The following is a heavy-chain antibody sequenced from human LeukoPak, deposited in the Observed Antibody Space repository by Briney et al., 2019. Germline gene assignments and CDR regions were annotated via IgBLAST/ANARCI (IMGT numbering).Heavy chain of an antibody. CDR3: ARDSKAAADFDY. V-gene: IGHV1-2*02. J-gene: IGHJ4*02. D-gene: IGHD6-13*01. CDR1: GYTFTGYY. Sequence: GASVKVSCKASGYTFTGYYMHWVRQAPGQGLEWMGWINPNSGGTNYAQKFQGRVTMTRDTSINAAYMELSRLRSDDTAVYYCARDSKAAADFDYWGQGTLVTVSS. CDR2: INPNSGGT.